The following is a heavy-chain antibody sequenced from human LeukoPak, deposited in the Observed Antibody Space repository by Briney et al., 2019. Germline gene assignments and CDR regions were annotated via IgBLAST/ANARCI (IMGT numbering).Heavy chain of an antibody. Sequence: NPSETLSLTCAVYGESFSGYYWSWIRQPPGKGLEWIGEINHSGSTNYNPSLKSRVTISVDTSKNQFSLKLSSATAADTAVYYCARGRRDGRFFDYWGQGTLVTVSS. D-gene: IGHD5-24*01. CDR3: ARGRRDGRFFDY. CDR1: GESFSGYY. J-gene: IGHJ4*02. V-gene: IGHV4-34*01. CDR2: INHSGST.